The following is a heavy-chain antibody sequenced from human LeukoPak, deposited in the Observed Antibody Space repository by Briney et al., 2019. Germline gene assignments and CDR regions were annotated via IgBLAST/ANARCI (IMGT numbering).Heavy chain of an antibody. J-gene: IGHJ4*02. V-gene: IGHV3-74*01. CDR2: MKTDGTRI. Sequence: GGSLRLSCVPSGFSVGTNYMTWVRQGPGKGPVWVSRMKTDGTRIEYADSVKGRFTISRDNAKNTLFLQMSSLRVEDTAVYYCARGADHGGSYYPDWGQGTRVTVSS. CDR1: GFSVGTNY. D-gene: IGHD3-10*01. CDR3: ARGADHGGSYYPD.